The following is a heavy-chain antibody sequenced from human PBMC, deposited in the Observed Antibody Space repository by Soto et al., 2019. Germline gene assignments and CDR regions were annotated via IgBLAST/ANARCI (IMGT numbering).Heavy chain of an antibody. Sequence: ASVKVSCKASGYTFTSYGISWVRQAPGQGLEWMGWISAYNGNTNYAQKLQGRVTMTTDTSTSTAYMELRSLRSDDTAVYYCARDKGYSSGWSRTEYFQHWGQGTLVTVSS. CDR1: GYTFTSYG. CDR2: ISAYNGNT. V-gene: IGHV1-18*01. J-gene: IGHJ1*01. CDR3: ARDKGYSSGWSRTEYFQH. D-gene: IGHD6-19*01.